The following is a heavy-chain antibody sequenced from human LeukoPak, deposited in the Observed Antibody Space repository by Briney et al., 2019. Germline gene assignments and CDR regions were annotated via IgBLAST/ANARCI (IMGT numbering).Heavy chain of an antibody. CDR2: IYYSGST. Sequence: SETLSLTCTVSGGSISSSSYYRGWIRQPPGKGLEWIGSIYYSGSTYYNPSLKSRVTISVDTSKNQFSLKLSSVTAADTAVYYCAVNSYYDFWSGSIYFDYWGQGTLVTVSS. J-gene: IGHJ4*02. V-gene: IGHV4-39*01. CDR1: GGSISSSSYY. CDR3: AVNSYYDFWSGSIYFDY. D-gene: IGHD3-3*01.